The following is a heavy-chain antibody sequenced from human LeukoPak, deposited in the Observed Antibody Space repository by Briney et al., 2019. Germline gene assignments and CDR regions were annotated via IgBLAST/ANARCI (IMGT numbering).Heavy chain of an antibody. V-gene: IGHV4-61*02. J-gene: IGHJ5*02. Sequence: SETLSLTCTVSGGSISSGTYYWSWIRQPAGKGLEWIGRIYTNGNTDYKPSLKSRVTISVDTSKNQFSLKLSSVTAADTAVYYCARVRTPYCSSTSCPYWFDPWGQGTLVTVSS. CDR3: ARVRTPYCSSTSCPYWFDP. CDR1: GGSISSGTYY. D-gene: IGHD2-2*01. CDR2: IYTNGNT.